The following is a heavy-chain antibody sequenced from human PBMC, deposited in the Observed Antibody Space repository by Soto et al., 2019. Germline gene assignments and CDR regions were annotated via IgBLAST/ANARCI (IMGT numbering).Heavy chain of an antibody. V-gene: IGHV4-31*02. CDR2: IYYSGTT. Sequence: QVQLQESGPGLVKPSETLSLTCTVSGGSISSGGYYWGWIRQHTGKGLEWIGYIYYSGTTYYNPSLKSRVTISVDTSKNQFSLKLTSVTAADTAVHYCARGDCSGGSCYSLRYWGQGTLVTVSS. D-gene: IGHD2-15*01. J-gene: IGHJ4*02. CDR3: ARGDCSGGSCYSLRY. CDR1: GGSISSGGYY.